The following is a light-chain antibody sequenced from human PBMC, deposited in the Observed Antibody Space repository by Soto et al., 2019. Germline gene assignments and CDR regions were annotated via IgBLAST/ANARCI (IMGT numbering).Light chain of an antibody. Sequence: AIRMTQSPSSFSASTAESVTIRCRASRDIGNSLAWYQQTPGRAPKLLIYRASTLENGVPSRFSGTASGTDFTLTVSRLQSEDFATYYCQQYYSYPLMFGQGTRL. CDR3: QQYYSYPLM. V-gene: IGKV1-8*01. CDR2: RAS. CDR1: RDIGNS. J-gene: IGKJ5*01.